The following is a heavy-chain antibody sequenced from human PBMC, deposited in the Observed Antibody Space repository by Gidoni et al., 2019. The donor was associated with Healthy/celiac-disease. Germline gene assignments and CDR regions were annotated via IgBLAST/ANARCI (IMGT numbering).Heavy chain of an antibody. Sequence: QVQLVESGGGVVQHGRSLRLSCAASGFTFSSYGMHWVRQAPGKGLEWVAVISYDGSNKYYADSVKGRFTISRDNSKNTLYLQMNSLRAEDTAVYYCAKEVYDSSGYYLDYWGQGTLVTVSS. D-gene: IGHD3-22*01. V-gene: IGHV3-30*18. CDR1: GFTFSSYG. J-gene: IGHJ4*02. CDR3: AKEVYDSSGYYLDY. CDR2: ISYDGSNK.